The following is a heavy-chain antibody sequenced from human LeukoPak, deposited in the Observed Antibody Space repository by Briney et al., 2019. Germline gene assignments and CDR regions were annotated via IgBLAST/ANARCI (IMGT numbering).Heavy chain of an antibody. CDR3: ATDGMVRGPDAWFDS. J-gene: IGHJ5*01. CDR2: IYTRGST. D-gene: IGHD3-10*01. CDR1: GGSVSSGRDY. Sequence: SETLSLTCTVSGGSVSSGRDYWSWIRQPAGKGLEWIGRIYTRGSTNYNPSLKSRVTMSVDTSKNQFSLNLTSVTAADTAVYYCATDGMVRGPDAWFDSWGQGTLVTVSS. V-gene: IGHV4-61*02.